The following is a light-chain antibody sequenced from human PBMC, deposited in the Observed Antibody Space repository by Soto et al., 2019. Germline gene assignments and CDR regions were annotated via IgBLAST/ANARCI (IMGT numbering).Light chain of an antibody. J-gene: IGLJ1*01. V-gene: IGLV2-14*03. CDR2: DVN. Sequence: QSVLTQPASVSGSPGQSITISCTGTSSDVGGYNYVSWYQQHPGKAPKLMIYDVNYRPSGISHRFSGSKSGNTASLAISGLQSDDEADYFCSSYTSSSKYVFGTGTKVTVL. CDR1: SSDVGGYNY. CDR3: SSYTSSSKYV.